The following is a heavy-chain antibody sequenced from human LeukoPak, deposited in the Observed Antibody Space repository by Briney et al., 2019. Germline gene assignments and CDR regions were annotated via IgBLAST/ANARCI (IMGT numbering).Heavy chain of an antibody. CDR2: IKSKTGGETT. V-gene: IGHV3-15*07. CDR3: SRISPQRGYIYGYYFDS. Sequence: GGSMRLSCAASGFTFSTSWMNWVRQTPGKGMETVARIKSKTGGETTEYATHEKHRFTISRGESKATVYLQMNSLKTEDTAVYYCSRISPQRGYIYGYYFDSRGQGTLGTVSA. D-gene: IGHD5-18*01. J-gene: IGHJ4*02. CDR1: GFTFSTSW.